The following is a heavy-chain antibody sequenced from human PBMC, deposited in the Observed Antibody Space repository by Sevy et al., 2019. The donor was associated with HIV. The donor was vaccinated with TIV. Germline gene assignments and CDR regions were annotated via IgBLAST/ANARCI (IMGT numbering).Heavy chain of an antibody. D-gene: IGHD1-1*01. Sequence: SETLSLTCTVSGDSISSYYWSWIRQPAGKGLEWIGRIYTSGRTNYNPALKSRVTMSVETSKNQFSLKLRSVTAADTAVYFCTRGEVQLWPSGFDYWGQGTLVTVSS. J-gene: IGHJ4*02. V-gene: IGHV4-4*07. CDR1: GDSISSYY. CDR2: IYTSGRT. CDR3: TRGEVQLWPSGFDY.